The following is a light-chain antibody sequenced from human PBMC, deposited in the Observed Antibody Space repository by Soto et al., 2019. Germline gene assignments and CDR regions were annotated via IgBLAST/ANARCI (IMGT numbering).Light chain of an antibody. CDR3: QQSYSTPWT. CDR1: QGIRSA. CDR2: AAS. V-gene: IGKV1-39*01. Sequence: IQVTQSPSSLSAYVGYRVTITCRTSQGIRSALGWYQQKPGKAPRLLIYAASSLQSGVPSRFSGGGSGTDFTLTVSSLQPEDFATYYCQQSYSTPWTLGQGPKVDIK. J-gene: IGKJ1*01.